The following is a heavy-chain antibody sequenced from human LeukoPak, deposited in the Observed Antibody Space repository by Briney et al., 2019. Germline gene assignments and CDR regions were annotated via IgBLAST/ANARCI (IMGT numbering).Heavy chain of an antibody. V-gene: IGHV3-33*01. CDR1: GVTFSNSA. CDR2: IWYDGSNK. D-gene: IGHD2-15*01. CDR3: ARGVGHYYYLMDL. Sequence: GGSLRLSCAASGVTFSNSAIYWGRQAPGKGLEWVTLIWYDGSNKFYADSVKGRFTISRENSKNTLYLQMNSLRAEDTAVYHCARGVGHYYYLMDLWGQGTTVTVSS. J-gene: IGHJ6*02.